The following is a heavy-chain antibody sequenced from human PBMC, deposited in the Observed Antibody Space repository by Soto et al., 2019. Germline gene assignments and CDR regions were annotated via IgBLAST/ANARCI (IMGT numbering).Heavy chain of an antibody. J-gene: IGHJ3*02. V-gene: IGHV1-2*04. Sequence: GASVKVSCKASGYTFTGYYMHWVRQAPGQGLEWMGWSNPNSGGTNYAQKFQGWVTMTRDTSISTAYMELSRLRSDDTAVYYCARDADVDIVATIGAFDIWGQGTMVTVSS. D-gene: IGHD5-12*01. CDR1: GYTFTGYY. CDR3: ARDADVDIVATIGAFDI. CDR2: SNPNSGGT.